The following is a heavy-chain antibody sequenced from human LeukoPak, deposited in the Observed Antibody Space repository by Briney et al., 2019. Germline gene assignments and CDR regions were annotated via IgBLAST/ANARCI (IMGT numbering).Heavy chain of an antibody. Sequence: PGGSLRLSCAASGFIVSNNDMSWVRQAPGKGLEWVSLIYSGGRTYYADSVKGRFTTSRDNSKNTLYLQMNSLRGEDTAVYYCARGCFYDRSPYCPFDYWGQGTLVTVSS. J-gene: IGHJ4*02. CDR3: ARGCFYDRSPYCPFDY. CDR1: GFIVSNND. V-gene: IGHV3-53*01. D-gene: IGHD3-22*01. CDR2: IYSGGRT.